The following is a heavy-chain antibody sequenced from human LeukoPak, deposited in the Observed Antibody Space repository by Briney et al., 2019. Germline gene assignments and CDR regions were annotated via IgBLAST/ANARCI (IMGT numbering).Heavy chain of an antibody. D-gene: IGHD1-26*01. J-gene: IGHJ4*02. Sequence: SETLSLTCTVSGGSITTYYWSWIRQPPGKGLEWIGCIHHSTSPTHNPSLKSRVTMSVDTSKNQFSLKVSSVTAADTAVYYCARDILMVGATHYFDYWGQGTLVTVSS. V-gene: IGHV4-59*01. CDR1: GGSITTYY. CDR3: ARDILMVGATHYFDY. CDR2: IHHSTSP.